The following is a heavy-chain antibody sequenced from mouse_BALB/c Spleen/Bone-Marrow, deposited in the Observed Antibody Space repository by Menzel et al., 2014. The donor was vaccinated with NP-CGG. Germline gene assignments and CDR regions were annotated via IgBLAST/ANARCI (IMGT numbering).Heavy chain of an antibody. CDR3: VGYPFAY. V-gene: IGHV10-1*02. J-gene: IGHJ3*01. Sequence: EVKLEESGGGLVQPKGSLKLSCAASGFTFNTYAMNWVRQAPGKGLEWVARIRSENNNFATYYADSVKDRFTISRDDSQSMLYLQMINLKTEDTAMYYCVGYPFAYWGQGTLVTVSA. D-gene: IGHD2-2*01. CDR2: IRSENNNFAT. CDR1: GFTFNTYA.